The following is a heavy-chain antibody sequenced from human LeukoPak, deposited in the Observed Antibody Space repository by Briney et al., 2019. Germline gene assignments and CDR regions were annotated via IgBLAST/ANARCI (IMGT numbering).Heavy chain of an antibody. D-gene: IGHD1-1*01. CDR1: GGSISSSSYY. Sequence: SETLSLTCTVSGGSISSSSYYWGWIRQPPGKGLEWIGSIYYSGSTYYNPSLKSRVTISVDTSKNQFSLKLSSVTDADTAVYYCARQDTTNWYFDLWGRGTLVTVSS. J-gene: IGHJ2*01. CDR3: ARQDTTNWYFDL. V-gene: IGHV4-39*01. CDR2: IYYSGST.